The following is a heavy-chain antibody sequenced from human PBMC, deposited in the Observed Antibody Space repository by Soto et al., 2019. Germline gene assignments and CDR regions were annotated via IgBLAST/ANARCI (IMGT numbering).Heavy chain of an antibody. Sequence: GGSLRLSCAASGFTFSNAWMSWVRQAPGKGLEWVGRIKSKTDGRTTDYAAPVKGRFTISRDDSKNTLYLQMNSLKTEDTAVYYCATCLPNWGSHYWGQGTLVTVSS. J-gene: IGHJ4*02. CDR1: GFTFSNAW. D-gene: IGHD7-27*01. CDR2: IKSKTDGRTT. CDR3: ATCLPNWGSHY. V-gene: IGHV3-15*01.